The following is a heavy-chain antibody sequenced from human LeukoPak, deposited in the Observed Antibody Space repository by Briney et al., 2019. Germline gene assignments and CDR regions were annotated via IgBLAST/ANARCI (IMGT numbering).Heavy chain of an antibody. D-gene: IGHD1-26*01. CDR1: GGSISSSSYY. CDR2: IYYSGST. J-gene: IGHJ3*02. CDR3: ATYSGTYSAFDI. Sequence: SETLSLTCAVSGGSISSSSYYWGWIRQPPGKGLEWIGSIYYSGSTYYHPSLKSRVTISVDTSKNQFSLKLSSVTAADTAVYYCATYSGTYSAFDIWGLGTLVTVSS. V-gene: IGHV4-39*01.